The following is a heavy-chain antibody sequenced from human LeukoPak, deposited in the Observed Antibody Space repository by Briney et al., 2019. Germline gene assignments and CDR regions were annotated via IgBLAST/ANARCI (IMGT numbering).Heavy chain of an antibody. CDR2: IWNDGTNK. J-gene: IGHJ6*02. V-gene: IGHV3-30*02. CDR3: AKDSSSSNYYYGMDV. Sequence: GGSLRLSCAASGFIFSRHGMHWVRQAPGKGLERVAVIWNDGTNKKYADSVQGRFTISRDNSKNTLFLQMNSLRPEDTAVYYCAKDSSSSNYYYGMDVWGQGTTVTVSS. D-gene: IGHD6-6*01. CDR1: GFIFSRHG.